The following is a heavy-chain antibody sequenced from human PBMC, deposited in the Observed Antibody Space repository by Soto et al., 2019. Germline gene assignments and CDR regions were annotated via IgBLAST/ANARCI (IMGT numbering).Heavy chain of an antibody. J-gene: IGHJ4*02. V-gene: IGHV3-15*01. CDR1: GFTFSNTW. CDR2: IKSKTDGGAT. CDR3: TADIPVIPTAIDY. D-gene: IGHD2-2*01. Sequence: PGGSLRLSCAASGFTFSNTWMNWVRQAPGTGPEWVGRIKSKTDGGATDYAAPVKGRFTISRDDSKNTLYLQMNSLKSEDSAVYYCTADIPVIPTAIDYWGQGTLVTVSS.